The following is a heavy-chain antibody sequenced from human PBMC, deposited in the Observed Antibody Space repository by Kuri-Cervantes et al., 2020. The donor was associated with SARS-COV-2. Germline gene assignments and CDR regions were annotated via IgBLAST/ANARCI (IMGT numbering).Heavy chain of an antibody. D-gene: IGHD3-16*01. Sequence: ASVKGSCKATGYTFTSYGISWVRQDPGQGLEWMGWSSAYNGNTNYAQKLQGRVNMTTDTSTSTAYMELRSLRSDDTAVYYCAVLTGEYGPYYYYYGMDVWGQGTTVTVSS. CDR2: SSAYNGNT. CDR1: GYTFTSYG. J-gene: IGHJ6*02. V-gene: IGHV1-18*01. CDR3: AVLTGEYGPYYYYYGMDV.